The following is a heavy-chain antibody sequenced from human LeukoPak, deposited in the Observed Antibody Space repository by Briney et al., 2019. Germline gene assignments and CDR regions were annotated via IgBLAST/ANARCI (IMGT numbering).Heavy chain of an antibody. CDR2: ISSSGTTI. CDR1: GFTFSSYE. J-gene: IGHJ4*02. V-gene: IGHV3-48*03. Sequence: GGSLRLSCAASGFTFSSYEMNWVRQAPGKGLEWVSYISSSGTTIYYVDSVKGRFTISRDNAKNSLYLQMNSLRAEDTAVYYCASAVWFGELAGALDYWGQGTLVTVSS. CDR3: ASAVWFGELAGALDY. D-gene: IGHD3-10*01.